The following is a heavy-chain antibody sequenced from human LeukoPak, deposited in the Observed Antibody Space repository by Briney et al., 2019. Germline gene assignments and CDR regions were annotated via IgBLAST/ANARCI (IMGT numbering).Heavy chain of an antibody. Sequence: PSETLSLTCTVSGGSISSYYWSWIRQPAGKGLEWIGRIYTSGSTNYNPSLKSRVTMSVDTSKNQFSLKLSSVTAAVTAVYYCARGRTIFGVVTWGVFDYWGQGTLVTVSS. CDR3: ARGRTIFGVVTWGVFDY. CDR1: GGSISSYY. D-gene: IGHD3-3*01. V-gene: IGHV4-4*07. CDR2: IYTSGST. J-gene: IGHJ4*02.